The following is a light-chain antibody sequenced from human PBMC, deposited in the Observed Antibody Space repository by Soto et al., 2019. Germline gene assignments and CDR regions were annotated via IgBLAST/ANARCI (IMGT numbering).Light chain of an antibody. CDR3: VSYTSRSTYV. Sequence: QPVLTQPASVSGSPGQSITISCTGTSSDVGGYIWVSWYQHHPGKAPKLIIYDVNIRPSGVSGRFSGSKSGNTASLTISGLQTEDEAEYYCVSYTSRSTYVFGSGTKLTVL. CDR2: DVN. CDR1: SSDVGGYIW. J-gene: IGLJ1*01. V-gene: IGLV2-14*01.